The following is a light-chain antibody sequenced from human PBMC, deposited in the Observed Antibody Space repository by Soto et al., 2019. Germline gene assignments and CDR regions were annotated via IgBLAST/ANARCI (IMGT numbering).Light chain of an antibody. J-gene: IGKJ4*01. CDR2: GAS. V-gene: IGKV3-20*01. Sequence: EIVLTQSPGTLSLSPGERATLSCRASQSVSSSYLAWYQQKPGQAPRLLIYGASSRATGIPHRFSGSGYGTDFTLTISRLEPEDFAVYYCQQYGSSPLTFGGGTKVEIK. CDR3: QQYGSSPLT. CDR1: QSVSSSY.